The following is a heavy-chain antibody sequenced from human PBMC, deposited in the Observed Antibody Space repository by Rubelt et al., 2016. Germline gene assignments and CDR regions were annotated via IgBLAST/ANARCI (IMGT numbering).Heavy chain of an antibody. CDR3: ATDVTAAGTVYYYAMDV. J-gene: IGHJ6*02. Sequence: GDSIISFYWWTWVRQPPGKGLEWIGEIYHSGSTNYNPSLKSRVTISLDKSKNQFSLNLTSVTAADTAVYYCATDVTAAGTVYYYAMDVWGPGTTVTVSS. D-gene: IGHD6-13*01. CDR1: GDSIISFYW. V-gene: IGHV4-4*02. CDR2: IYHSGST.